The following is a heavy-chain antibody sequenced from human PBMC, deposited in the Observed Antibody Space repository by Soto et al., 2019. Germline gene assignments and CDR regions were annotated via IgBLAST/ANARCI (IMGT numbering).Heavy chain of an antibody. V-gene: IGHV5-51*01. Sequence: PGESLEISCKGSGYDFRRYWIGWVRQMPGKGLEWVAIIYPGDSITKYASKTRYSPSFQGQVTISVDRSISTAYLQWSSLKASDTAIYYCARPGREPYDSDDYYSYFDYWGQGTLVTVSS. D-gene: IGHD3-22*01. CDR2: IYPGDSIT. CDR3: ARPGREPYDSDDYYSYFDY. J-gene: IGHJ4*02. CDR1: GYDFRRYW.